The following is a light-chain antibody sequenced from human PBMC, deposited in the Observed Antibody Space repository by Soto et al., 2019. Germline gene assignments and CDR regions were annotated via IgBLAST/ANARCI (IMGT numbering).Light chain of an antibody. CDR3: QQYGGSPYT. CDR1: QSVRSNY. CDR2: GAS. Sequence: ESVLTQSPGTLSLSPGERATLSCRASQSVRSNYLAWYQQKPGQAPRLLIYGASSRATGIPDRFSGTGSGTDFTLTISRLEPEDFAVYYCQQYGGSPYTFGQVTKLEIK. J-gene: IGKJ2*01. V-gene: IGKV3-20*01.